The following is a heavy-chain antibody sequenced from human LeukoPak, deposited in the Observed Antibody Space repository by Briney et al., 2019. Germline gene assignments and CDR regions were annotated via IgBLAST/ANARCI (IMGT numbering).Heavy chain of an antibody. CDR1: GFAFNSYW. CDR2: MDGGGSAT. J-gene: IGHJ4*02. D-gene: IGHD2-8*01. Sequence: PGGSLRLSCAASGFAFNSYWVSWVRQTPGKGLEWVATMDGGGSATYYVNSVKGRFTITRDNAKNSLFLQMNSLRAEDTALYYCANEEWYRSDYWGQGTLVTVPS. CDR3: ANEEWYRSDY. V-gene: IGHV3-7*03.